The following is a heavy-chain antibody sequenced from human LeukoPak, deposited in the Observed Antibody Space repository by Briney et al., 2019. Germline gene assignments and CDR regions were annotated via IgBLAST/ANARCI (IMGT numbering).Heavy chain of an antibody. CDR2: ISSSSSDT. D-gene: IGHD3-22*01. Sequence: GGSLRLSCAASGFTFSDYYLTWIRQAPGKGLEWVSYISSSSSDTNYADSVRGRFTISRDNAKNSLSLQMNSLRAEDTAVYYCARNGDYDGRGFYYFFDYWGRGTLVTVSS. J-gene: IGHJ4*02. V-gene: IGHV3-11*06. CDR3: ARNGDYDGRGFYYFFDY. CDR1: GFTFSDYY.